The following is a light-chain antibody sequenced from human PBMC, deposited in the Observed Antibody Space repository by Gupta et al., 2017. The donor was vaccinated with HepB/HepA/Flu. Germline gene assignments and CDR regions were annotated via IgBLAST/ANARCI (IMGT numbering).Light chain of an antibody. CDR3: QSYDSSLSGVV. CDR2: GNS. V-gene: IGLV1-40*01. J-gene: IGLJ2*01. CDR1: SSNIGAGYD. Sequence: QSVLTQPPSVSGAPGQRVTTSCTGSSSNIGAGYDVHWYQQLPVTAPKLLIYGNSNRPSGVPDRFSGSKSGTSASLASTGLQAEDEADYYCQSYDSSLSGVVFGGGTKLTVL.